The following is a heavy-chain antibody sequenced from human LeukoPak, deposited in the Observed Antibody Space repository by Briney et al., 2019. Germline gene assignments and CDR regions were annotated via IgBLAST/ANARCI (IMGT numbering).Heavy chain of an antibody. CDR3: AKWGDFWTGLNNWYFEL. D-gene: IGHD3/OR15-3a*01. Sequence: GGSLRFSCAASGLTFPRYAFAWVRQAPGRGLQWGSGISGSGRDTFYSDSVKGRFTISRDNSKNTHYLQMSSLTAEDTAVYYCAKWGDFWTGLNNWYFELWGRDTLVTVSS. V-gene: IGHV3-23*01. CDR2: ISGSGRDT. CDR1: GLTFPRYA. J-gene: IGHJ2*01.